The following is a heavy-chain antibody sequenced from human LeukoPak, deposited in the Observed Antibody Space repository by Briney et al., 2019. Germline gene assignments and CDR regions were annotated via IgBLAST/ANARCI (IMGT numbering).Heavy chain of an antibody. CDR3: ARAYYYDSGAFDI. D-gene: IGHD3-22*01. CDR1: GFTFSNSA. V-gene: IGHV3-48*01. CDR2: ISSSSSTI. Sequence: GGSLRLSCAASGFTFSNSAMNWVRQAPGKGLEWVSYISSSSSTIYYADSVKGRFTISRDNAKNSLYLQMNSLRAEDTAVYYCARAYYYDSGAFDIWGQGTMVTVSS. J-gene: IGHJ3*02.